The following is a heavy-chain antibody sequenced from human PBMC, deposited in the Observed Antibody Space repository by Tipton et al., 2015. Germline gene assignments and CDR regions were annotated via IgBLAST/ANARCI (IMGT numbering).Heavy chain of an antibody. D-gene: IGHD5/OR15-5a*01. CDR3: ARRVSNWFDP. Sequence: TLSLTCTVSGVSITTSGYYWGWIRQPPGNGLEWIGSLYHGGYTFYNPSLTSRFTISVDTSNNQFSLKLSSVTAADTAVYYCARRVSNWFDPWGQGTLVSVSS. CDR1: GVSITTSGYY. CDR2: LYHGGYT. V-gene: IGHV4-39*01. J-gene: IGHJ5*02.